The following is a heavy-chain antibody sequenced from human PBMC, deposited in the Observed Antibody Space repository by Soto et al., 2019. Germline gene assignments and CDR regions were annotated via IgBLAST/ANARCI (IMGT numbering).Heavy chain of an antibody. J-gene: IGHJ4*02. CDR2: INPNSGGT. CDR1: GYTFTGYY. D-gene: IGHD3-10*01. CDR3: AVLDRRGLYYYGSGSYKPFDY. V-gene: IGHV1-2*02. Sequence: QVQLVQSGAEVKKPGASVKVSCKASGYTFTGYYMHWVRQAPGQGLEWMGWINPNSGGTNYAQKFQGRVTMTRDTSISTAYMELSRLRSDDTAVYYCAVLDRRGLYYYGSGSYKPFDYWGQGTLVTVSS.